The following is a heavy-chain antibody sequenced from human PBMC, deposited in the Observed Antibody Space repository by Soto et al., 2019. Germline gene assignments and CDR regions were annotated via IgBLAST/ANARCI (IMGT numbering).Heavy chain of an antibody. CDR3: ARVDSAVTTGPDYYGMDV. CDR1: GGTFSSYA. J-gene: IGHJ6*02. CDR2: LIPIFGTA. D-gene: IGHD4-17*01. Sequence: QVQLVQSGAEVKKPGSSVKVSCKASGGTFSSYAISWVRQAPGQGLEWMGGLIPIFGTANYAQKFQGRVTITADESTSTSYMELSSLRSEDTAVYDCARVDSAVTTGPDYYGMDVWGQGTTVTFAS. V-gene: IGHV1-69*01.